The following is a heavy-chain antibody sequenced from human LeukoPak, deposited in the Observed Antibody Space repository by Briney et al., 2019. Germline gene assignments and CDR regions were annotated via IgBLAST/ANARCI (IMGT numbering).Heavy chain of an antibody. CDR1: GFTFAIHA. CDR3: AREMVGAIYFDY. J-gene: IGHJ4*02. D-gene: IGHD1-26*01. CDR2: ISGDGAST. V-gene: IGHV3-23*01. Sequence: PGGSLRLSCAASGFTFAIHAMTWVRQAPGKGLEWVSGISGDGASTHYAESVKGQFTISRDNSQNTLFLQMNSLRAEDTAVYYCAREMVGAIYFDYWGQGTLVTVSS.